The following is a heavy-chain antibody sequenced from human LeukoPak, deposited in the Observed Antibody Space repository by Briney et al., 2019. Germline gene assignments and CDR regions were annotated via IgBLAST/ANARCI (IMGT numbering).Heavy chain of an antibody. CDR2: IYYSGST. D-gene: IGHD1-26*01. V-gene: IGHV4-34*01. CDR3: ASVSRVGANFDY. CDR1: GGSFSGYY. J-gene: IGHJ4*02. Sequence: SETLSLTCGVYGGSFSGYYWSWIRQPPGKGLEWIGSIYYSGSTYYNPSLKSRVTISVDTSKNQFSLKLSSVTAADTAVYYCASVSRVGANFDYWGQGTLVTVSS.